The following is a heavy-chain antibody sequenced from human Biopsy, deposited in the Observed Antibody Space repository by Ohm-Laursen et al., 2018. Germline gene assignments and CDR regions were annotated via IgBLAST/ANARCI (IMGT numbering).Heavy chain of an antibody. CDR3: ARARDDFVVVPAAFFDF. J-gene: IGHJ4*02. Sequence: SLRLPCAASGFTFSDRHMAWVRQAPGKGLEWLSYISSSGATIKYADSVKGRFTISRDNAKNSLYLRMNSLRAEDTAVYFCARARDDFVVVPAAFFDFWGQGTLVTVSS. V-gene: IGHV3-11*01. CDR2: ISSSGATI. D-gene: IGHD2-15*01. CDR1: GFTFSDRH.